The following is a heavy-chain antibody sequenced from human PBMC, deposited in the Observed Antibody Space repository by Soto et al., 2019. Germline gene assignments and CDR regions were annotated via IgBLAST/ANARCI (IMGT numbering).Heavy chain of an antibody. V-gene: IGHV3-15*07. CDR2: IKTSAGGGAT. CDR1: GFSFNEAW. J-gene: IGHJ6*02. D-gene: IGHD2-15*01. Sequence: EVQLVESAGGLVKPGGSLRLSCVASGFSFNEAWMNWVRQAPGEGLEWVGRIKTSAGGGATDYAAPVQGRFTISRDDSKNALYLHMNSRITEDTVIYYCTTGSVEGIWGQGTTVTVSS. CDR3: TTGSVEGI.